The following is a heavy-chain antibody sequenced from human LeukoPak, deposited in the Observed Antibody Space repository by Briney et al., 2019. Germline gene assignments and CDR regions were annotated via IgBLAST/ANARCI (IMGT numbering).Heavy chain of an antibody. J-gene: IGHJ5*02. CDR1: GGSISSGDYY. CDR2: IYYSGST. CDR3: ARVIPHSAAAGTNWFDP. Sequence: SETLSLTCTVSGGSISSGDYYWSWIRQPPGKGLEWIGYIYYSGSTYYNPSLKSRVTISVDTSKNQFSLKLSSVTAADTAVYYCARVIPHSAAAGTNWFDPWGQGTLVTVSS. D-gene: IGHD6-13*01. V-gene: IGHV4-30-4*01.